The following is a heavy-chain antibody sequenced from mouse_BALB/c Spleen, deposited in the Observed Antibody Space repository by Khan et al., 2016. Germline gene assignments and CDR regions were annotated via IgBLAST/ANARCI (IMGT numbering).Heavy chain of an antibody. V-gene: IGHV3-2*02. D-gene: IGHD4-1*02. CDR1: GYSITSDYA. J-gene: IGHJ3*01. CDR2: ISYSGST. Sequence: EVQLQESGPGLVKPSQSLSLTCTVTGYSITSDYAWNWIRQFPGNKLEWMGYISYSGSTSYNPSLKSRISITRDTSKNQFFLQLNSVTTEDTATXYCAINWDAEDYWGPGTLVTVSA. CDR3: AINWDAEDY.